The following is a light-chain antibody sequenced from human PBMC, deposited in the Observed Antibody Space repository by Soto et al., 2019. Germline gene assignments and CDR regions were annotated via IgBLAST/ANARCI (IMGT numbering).Light chain of an antibody. CDR3: CSYAGSYTYV. CDR1: GSDIGNYNL. Sequence: QSVLTQPAAVSGSLGQSITISCSGSGSDIGNYNLVSWYQQQPGKVPRLIIYEVNKGPSGVSNRFSGSKSGNTASLAISGLQAEDEADYYCCSYAGSYTYVFGTGTKVTVL. V-gene: IGLV2-23*02. CDR2: EVN. J-gene: IGLJ1*01.